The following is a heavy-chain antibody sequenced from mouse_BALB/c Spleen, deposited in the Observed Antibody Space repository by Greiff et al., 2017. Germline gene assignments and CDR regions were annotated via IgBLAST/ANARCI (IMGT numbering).Heavy chain of an antibody. J-gene: IGHJ3*01. V-gene: IGHV14-3*02. Sequence: VQLQQSGAELVKPGASVKLSCTASGFNIKDTYMHWVKQRPEQGLEWIGRIDPANGITKYDPKFQGKATITTDTSSNTAYLQLSSLTSEDTAVYYCARVTIVEEAYWGQGTMVTVSA. CDR2: IDPANGIT. D-gene: IGHD2-1*01. CDR1: GFNIKDTY. CDR3: ARVTIVEEAY.